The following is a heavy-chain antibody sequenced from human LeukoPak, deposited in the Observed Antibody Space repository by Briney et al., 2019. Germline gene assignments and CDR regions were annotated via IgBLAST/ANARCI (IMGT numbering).Heavy chain of an antibody. D-gene: IGHD5-12*01. Sequence: PGGSLRLSCATSGFKFDDYGMHWVRQAPRKGLEWVSGISWNGAIMVYADSVKGRFTISRDNAKNSLYLQMNSLRAEDTALYYRAKDISIGGYADGYFYGMDAWGQGTTVTVSS. V-gene: IGHV3-9*01. CDR1: GFKFDDYG. J-gene: IGHJ6*02. CDR3: AKDISIGGYADGYFYGMDA. CDR2: ISWNGAIM.